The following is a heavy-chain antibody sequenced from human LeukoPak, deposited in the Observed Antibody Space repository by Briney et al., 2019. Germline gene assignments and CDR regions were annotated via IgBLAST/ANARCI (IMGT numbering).Heavy chain of an antibody. CDR2: IHTSGST. CDR1: GVSITSYY. Sequence: SETLSLTCTVSGVSITSYYWSWIRQPAGKGLEWIGRIHTSGSTNYNPSLKSRVTMSVDTSKNQFSLKLSSVTAADTAVYYCAVVGLRSLKGDFDYWGQGTLVTVSS. V-gene: IGHV4-4*07. CDR3: AVVGLRSLKGDFDY. D-gene: IGHD4-17*01. J-gene: IGHJ4*02.